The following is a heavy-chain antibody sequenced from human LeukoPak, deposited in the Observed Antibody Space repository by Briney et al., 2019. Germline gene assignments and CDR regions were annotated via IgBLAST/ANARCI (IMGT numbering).Heavy chain of an antibody. CDR3: VKDRPNYFGWNGHYYTRNGDS. D-gene: IGHD3-10*01. V-gene: IGHV3-23*01. Sequence: GGSLRLSCAASGFTFNIYAMSWVRHAPGEGLEWGSSIPSISNGTFYADSVKGRFTISRDNSKSTLYLQMNRLRAEDTALYYCVKDRPNYFGWNGHYYTRNGDSWGQGTLVTVSS. J-gene: IGHJ5*01. CDR1: GFTFNIYA. CDR2: IPSISNGT.